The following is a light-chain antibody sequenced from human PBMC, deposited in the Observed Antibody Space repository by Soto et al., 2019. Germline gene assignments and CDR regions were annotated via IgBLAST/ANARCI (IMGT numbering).Light chain of an antibody. CDR3: QQYNSYSPA. CDR1: QSISSW. V-gene: IGKV1-5*01. Sequence: DIQMTQSPSTLSASVGDRVTITCRASQSISSWLAWYQQKPGKAPKLLIYDASSLESGVPSRFSGSGSGTEFSLTLSILQPYYFATYYCQQYNSYSPAFGQGTEVDIK. CDR2: DAS. J-gene: IGKJ1*01.